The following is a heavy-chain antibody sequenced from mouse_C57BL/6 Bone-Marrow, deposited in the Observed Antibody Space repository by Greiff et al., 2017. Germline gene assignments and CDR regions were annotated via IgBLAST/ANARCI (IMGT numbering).Heavy chain of an antibody. D-gene: IGHD4-1*01. CDR2: IYPGNGDT. Sequence: QVQLQQSGAELVRPGASVKMSCKASGYTFTSYNMHWVKQTPRHGLEWIGAIYPGNGDTSYNQKFQGKATLTVDKSSSTAYMQLSSLTSEDSAVYFCARCETGHFDYWGQGTTLTVSS. J-gene: IGHJ2*01. CDR1: GYTFTSYN. CDR3: ARCETGHFDY. V-gene: IGHV1-12*01.